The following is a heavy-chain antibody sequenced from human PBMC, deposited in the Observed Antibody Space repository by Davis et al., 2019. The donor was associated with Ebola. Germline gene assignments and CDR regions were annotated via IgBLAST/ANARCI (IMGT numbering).Heavy chain of an antibody. D-gene: IGHD3-22*01. CDR3: ARLDYYDSSGYYTYCFDY. CDR2: INHSGST. CDR1: GGSFSGYY. Sequence: MPSETLSLTCAVYGGSFSGYYWSWIRQPPGKGLEWIGEINHSGSTNYNPSLKSRVTISVDTSKNQFSLKLSSVTAADTAVYYCARLDYYDSSGYYTYCFDYWGQGTLVTVSS. V-gene: IGHV4-34*01. J-gene: IGHJ4*02.